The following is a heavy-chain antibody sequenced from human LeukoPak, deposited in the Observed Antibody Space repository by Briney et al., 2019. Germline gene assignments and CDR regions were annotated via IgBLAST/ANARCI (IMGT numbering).Heavy chain of an antibody. J-gene: IGHJ5*02. CDR3: ARVLEAPMVRGVISRWFDP. V-gene: IGHV1-8*01. D-gene: IGHD3-10*01. CDR2: MNPNSGNT. Sequence: XSVKVSCKASGDTFTSYDINWVRQATGQGLEWMGWMNPNSGNTGYAQKFQGRVTMTRNTSISTAYMELSSLRSEDTAVYYCARVLEAPMVRGVISRWFDPWGQGTLVTVSS. CDR1: GDTFTSYD.